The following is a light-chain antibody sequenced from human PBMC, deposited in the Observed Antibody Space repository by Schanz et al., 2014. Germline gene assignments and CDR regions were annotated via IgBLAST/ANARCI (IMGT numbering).Light chain of an antibody. Sequence: VMTQSPATLSVSPGESATLSCRASQSVSSNLAWYQQNPGQAPRLLIYGASTRATGVPARFSGSGSGTEFTLTISSLQSEDFAVYFCQQYNNWPPYAFGQGTKVEIK. CDR1: QSVSSN. CDR2: GAS. CDR3: QQYNNWPPYA. V-gene: IGKV3-15*01. J-gene: IGKJ2*01.